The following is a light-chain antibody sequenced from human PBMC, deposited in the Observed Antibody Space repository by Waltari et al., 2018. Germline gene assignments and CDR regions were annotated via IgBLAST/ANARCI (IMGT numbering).Light chain of an antibody. CDR3: QHYLRLPVT. V-gene: IGKV3-20*01. Sequence: EIVLTQSPGNLSLSVGERATVPCRASESVSRALAWYQQKPGQAPRLLIYGASTRATGIPDRFSGSGSGTDFSLTISRLEPDDFAVYYCQHYLRLPVTFGQGTTVEI. CDR1: ESVSRA. CDR2: GAS. J-gene: IGKJ1*01.